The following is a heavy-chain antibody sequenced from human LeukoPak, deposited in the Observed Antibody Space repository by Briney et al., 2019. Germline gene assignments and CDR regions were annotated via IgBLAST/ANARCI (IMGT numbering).Heavy chain of an antibody. D-gene: IGHD3-22*01. CDR1: GDSISGYH. J-gene: IGHJ3*02. CDR3: ARVPAYDSSGYPAFDI. V-gene: IGHV4-34*01. Sequence: SETLSLTCGVYGDSISGYHWTWIRQPPGKGLEWIGEINRSGSTNYNPSLKSRVTISLETSKNQFSLRLNSVTAADTAVYYCARVPAYDSSGYPAFDIWGQGTMVTVSS. CDR2: INRSGST.